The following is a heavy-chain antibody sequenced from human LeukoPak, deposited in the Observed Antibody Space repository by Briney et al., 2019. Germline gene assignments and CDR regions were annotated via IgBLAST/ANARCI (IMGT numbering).Heavy chain of an antibody. D-gene: IGHD6-13*01. CDR2: IEEDGSEK. CDR1: EFAFSNYW. Sequence: GGSLRLSCAASEFAFSNYWMSWVRQAPGKGLEWVANIEEDGSEKYHVDSVKGRFTISRDNAKNSLYLQMNSLRVEDTAVYYCAREAIAAARVSWFDPWGQGTLVTVSS. V-gene: IGHV3-7*01. CDR3: AREAIAAARVSWFDP. J-gene: IGHJ5*02.